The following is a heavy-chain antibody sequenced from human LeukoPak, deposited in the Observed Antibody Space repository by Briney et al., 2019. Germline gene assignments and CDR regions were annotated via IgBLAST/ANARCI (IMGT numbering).Heavy chain of an antibody. V-gene: IGHV3-43*02. CDR3: AKDKYCSSTSCHPNWFDP. CDR2: ISGDGGST. J-gene: IGHJ5*02. CDR1: GFTFDDYA. D-gene: IGHD2-2*01. Sequence: GGSLRLSCAASGFTFDDYAMHWVRQAPGKGLEWVSLISGDGGSTYYADSVKGRFTISRDNSKNSLYLQMNSLRNEDTALYYCAKDKYCSSTSCHPNWFDPWGQGTLVTVSS.